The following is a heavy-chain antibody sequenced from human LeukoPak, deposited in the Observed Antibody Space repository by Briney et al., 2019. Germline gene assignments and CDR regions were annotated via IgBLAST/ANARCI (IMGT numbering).Heavy chain of an antibody. V-gene: IGHV3-21*01. Sequence: GGSLRLSCAASGFTFSSYSLNWVRQAPRKGLEWVSSINSNSSYIYYADSVKGRFTISRDNAKNSLYLQMNSLRAEDTAVYYCARERGSVAGTLDTDYWGQGTLVTVSS. CDR2: INSNSSYI. D-gene: IGHD6-19*01. CDR1: GFTFSSYS. J-gene: IGHJ4*02. CDR3: ARERGSVAGTLDTDY.